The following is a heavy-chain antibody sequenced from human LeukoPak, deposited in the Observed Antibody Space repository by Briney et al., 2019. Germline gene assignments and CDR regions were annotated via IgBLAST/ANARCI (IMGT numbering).Heavy chain of an antibody. CDR3: ARGNYYDSSGYLH. CDR1: GGTFSSYA. CDR2: IIAIFGTA. J-gene: IGHJ4*02. D-gene: IGHD3-22*01. V-gene: IGHV1-69*13. Sequence: ASVKVSCKASGGTFSSYAISWVRQAPGQGLEWMGGIIAIFGTANYAQKFQGRVTITADESRSTAYMEMSSLRSEDTAVYYWARGNYYDSSGYLHWGKGTLVTVSS.